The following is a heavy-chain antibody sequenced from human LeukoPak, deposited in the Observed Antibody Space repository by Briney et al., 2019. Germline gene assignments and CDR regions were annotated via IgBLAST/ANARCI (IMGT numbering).Heavy chain of an antibody. CDR1: GFTFSRYG. V-gene: IGHV3-23*01. D-gene: IGHD6-13*01. CDR3: AKAPAGPEYSSTWKFGYNWFDP. Sequence: GGSLRLSCAASGFTFSRYGFHWVRQAPGKGLEWVSAIGGSGGRTYYADSVKGRFTISRDNSKNTLYLQMNSLRVEDTAIYYCAKAPAGPEYSSTWKFGYNWFDPWGQGTLVTVSS. J-gene: IGHJ5*02. CDR2: IGGSGGRT.